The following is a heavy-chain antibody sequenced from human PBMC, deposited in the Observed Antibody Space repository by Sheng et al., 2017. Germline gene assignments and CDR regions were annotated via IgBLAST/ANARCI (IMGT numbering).Heavy chain of an antibody. CDR3: ARGRGGFGRGYYYYYMDV. V-gene: IGHV4-61*01. J-gene: IGHJ6*03. CDR1: GGSVSSGSYY. D-gene: IGHD3-10*01. Sequence: QVQLQESGPGLVKPSETLSLTCTVSGGSVSSGSYYWSWIRQPPGKGLEWIGYIYYSGSTNYNPSLKSRVTISVDTSKNQFSLKLSSVTAADTAVYYCARGRGGFGRGYYYYYMDVWGKGPRSPSP. CDR2: IYYSGST.